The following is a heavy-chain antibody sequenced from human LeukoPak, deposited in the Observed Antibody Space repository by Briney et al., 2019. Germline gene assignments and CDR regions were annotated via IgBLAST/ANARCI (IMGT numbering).Heavy chain of an antibody. Sequence: SETLSLTCTVSGGSISSSSYYWSWIRQPPGKGLEWIGYIYHSGSTYYNPSLKSRVTISVDRSKNQFSLKLSSVTAADTAVYYCARARLPDYYDSSGLLDYWGQGTLVTVSS. V-gene: IGHV4-30-2*01. CDR2: IYHSGST. CDR1: GGSISSSSYY. CDR3: ARARLPDYYDSSGLLDY. D-gene: IGHD3-22*01. J-gene: IGHJ4*02.